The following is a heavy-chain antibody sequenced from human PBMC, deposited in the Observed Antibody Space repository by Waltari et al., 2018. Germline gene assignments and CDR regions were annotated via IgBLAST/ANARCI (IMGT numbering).Heavy chain of an antibody. CDR2: IYYSGST. CDR3: ARVPQDIVLMGHFDY. J-gene: IGHJ4*02. D-gene: IGHD2-8*01. V-gene: IGHV4-39*01. Sequence: QLQLQESGPGLVKPSETLSLTCTVSGGSISSSSYYWGWIRQPPGKGLEWIGSIYYSGSTYYNPSLKSRVTISVDTSKNQFSLKLSSVTAADTAVYYCARVPQDIVLMGHFDYWGQGTLVTVSS. CDR1: GGSISSSSYY.